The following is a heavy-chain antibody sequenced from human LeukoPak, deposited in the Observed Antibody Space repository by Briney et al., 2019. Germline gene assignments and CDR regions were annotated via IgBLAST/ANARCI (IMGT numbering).Heavy chain of an antibody. J-gene: IGHJ4*02. V-gene: IGHV4-59*08. CDR1: DGSISSYY. CDR3: ARHVGGTTYDS. CDR2: ISYRGST. Sequence: SETLSLTCTVSDGSISSYYWSWIRQPPGKGLEWIGYISYRGSTNYNSSLKSRVTISVDTPNNRFSLNLNSVTAADTAVYYCARHVGGTTYDSWGQGTLVTVSS. D-gene: IGHD3-10*01.